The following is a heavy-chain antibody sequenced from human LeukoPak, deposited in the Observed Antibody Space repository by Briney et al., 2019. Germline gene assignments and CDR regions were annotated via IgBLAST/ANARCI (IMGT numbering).Heavy chain of an antibody. CDR1: GYTFTGYY. J-gene: IGHJ5*02. CDR2: INPNSGGT. CDR3: ARDTGSLVVPAAGYNWFDP. V-gene: IGHV1-2*02. Sequence: ASVKVSCKASGYTFTGYYMHWVRQAPGQGLEWMGWINPNSGGTNYAQKFQGRVTMTRDTSISTAYMELSRLRSDDTAVYYCARDTGSLVVPAAGYNWFDPWGQGTLVTVSS. D-gene: IGHD2-2*01.